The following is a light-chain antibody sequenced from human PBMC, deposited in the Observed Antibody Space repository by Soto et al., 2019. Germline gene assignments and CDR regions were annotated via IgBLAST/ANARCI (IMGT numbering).Light chain of an antibody. CDR2: DDT. J-gene: IGLJ1*01. CDR1: NIGSES. Sequence: SYELTQPPSVSVAPGQTASISCGRDNIGSESVHWYQQKAGQAPVLVLYDDTDRPSGIPERFSGSNSGNTATLTIGRVEAGDEADYYCQIWDDNTDHYVFGTGTKLTVL. CDR3: QIWDDNTDHYV. V-gene: IGLV3-21*02.